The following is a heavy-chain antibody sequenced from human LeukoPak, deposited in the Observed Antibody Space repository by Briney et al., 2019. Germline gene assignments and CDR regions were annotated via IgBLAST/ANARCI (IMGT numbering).Heavy chain of an antibody. D-gene: IGHD2-21*01. V-gene: IGHV4-30-2*01. CDR2: IYHSGST. CDR3: ARHYVFVWGGSSFDY. J-gene: IGHJ4*02. CDR1: GGSISSGGYY. Sequence: PSQTLSLTCTVSGGSISSGGYYWSWIRQPPGKGLEWIGYIYHSGSTYYNPSLKSRVTISVDTSKNQFSLNLRSVTAADTALYYCARHYVFVWGGSSFDYWGQGTLVTVSS.